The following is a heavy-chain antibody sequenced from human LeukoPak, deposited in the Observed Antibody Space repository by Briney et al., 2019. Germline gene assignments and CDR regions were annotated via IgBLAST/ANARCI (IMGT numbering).Heavy chain of an antibody. CDR3: ARGYVDYGGNWFDP. CDR2: INPNSGGT. J-gene: IGHJ5*02. CDR1: GYTFTGYY. D-gene: IGHD4-23*01. V-gene: IGHV1-2*06. Sequence: ASVKVSCKASGYTFTGYYMHWVRQAPGQGLEWMGRINPNSGGTNYAQKFQGRVTMTRDTSISTAYMELSGLRSEDTAVYYCARGYVDYGGNWFDPWGQGTLVTVSS.